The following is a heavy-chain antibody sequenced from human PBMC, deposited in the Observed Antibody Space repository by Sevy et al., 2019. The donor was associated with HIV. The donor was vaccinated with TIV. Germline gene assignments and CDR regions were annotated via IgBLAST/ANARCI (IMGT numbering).Heavy chain of an antibody. V-gene: IGHV3-7*01. J-gene: IGHJ4*02. D-gene: IGHD6-13*01. CDR2: ISQGGSEE. Sequence: GGSLRLSCVASGFTFSSSSMTWVRQAPGKGLEWVATISQGGSEEYYVDSVKGRFTISRDNAKNSLYLQMSSLSAVDTAVYFCARFVSLGYWGQGTLVTVSS. CDR1: GFTFSSSS. CDR3: ARFVSLGY.